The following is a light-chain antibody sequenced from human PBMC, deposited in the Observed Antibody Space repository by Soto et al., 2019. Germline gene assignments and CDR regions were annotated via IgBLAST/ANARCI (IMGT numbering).Light chain of an antibody. J-gene: IGKJ1*01. CDR1: QSISSW. CDR3: EQYTSYSA. V-gene: IGKV1-5*01. CDR2: DAS. Sequence: DIQMTQSPSTLSASVGDRVTITCRASQSISSWLAWYQQKPGKAPKLLIYDASSLERGVPSRFSGSGSETEFTLTISSLQTDDVATYYCEQYTSYSAFGQGTKVELK.